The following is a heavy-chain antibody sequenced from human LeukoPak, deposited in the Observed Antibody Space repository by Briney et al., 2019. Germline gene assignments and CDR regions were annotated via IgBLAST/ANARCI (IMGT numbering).Heavy chain of an antibody. D-gene: IGHD6-13*01. V-gene: IGHV2-5*02. CDR2: VYWDDDK. J-gene: IGHJ4*02. Sequence: SGPTLVRPTQTLTLTCTFSGFSLSTTAEGVGWIRQPPGKALEWLALVYWDDDKRYSPSLKSRLTITKDTSKNQVVLTMTNLDPVDTATYYCARTSGSSATFDYWGQGTLDTVSS. CDR3: ARTSGSSATFDY. CDR1: GFSLSTTAEG.